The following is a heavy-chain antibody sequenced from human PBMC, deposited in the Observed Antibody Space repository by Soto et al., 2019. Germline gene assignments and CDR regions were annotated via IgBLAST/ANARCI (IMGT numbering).Heavy chain of an antibody. V-gene: IGHV4-30-2*01. CDR3: ARGMTTVTPYAD. CDR1: GGSISSGGYS. Sequence: SETLSLTCAVSGGSISSGGYSWSWIRQPPGKGLEWIGYIYHSGSTYYNPSLKSRVTISVDRSKNQFSLNLSSVTAADTAVYYCARGMTTVTPYADWGQGTLVTVSS. J-gene: IGHJ4*02. CDR2: IYHSGST. D-gene: IGHD4-4*01.